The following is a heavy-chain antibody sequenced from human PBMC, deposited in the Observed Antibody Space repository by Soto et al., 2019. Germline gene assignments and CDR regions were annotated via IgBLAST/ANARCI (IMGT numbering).Heavy chain of an antibody. CDR1: GYTFTGYY. D-gene: IGHD3-22*01. Sequence: GASVKVSCKASGYTFTGYYMHWVRQAPGQGLEWMGWINPNSGGTNYAQKFQGWVTMTRDTSISTAYMELSRLRSDDTAVYYCAREKRSSDYYDSSGPIDYWGQGTLVTVS. J-gene: IGHJ4*02. V-gene: IGHV1-2*04. CDR2: INPNSGGT. CDR3: AREKRSSDYYDSSGPIDY.